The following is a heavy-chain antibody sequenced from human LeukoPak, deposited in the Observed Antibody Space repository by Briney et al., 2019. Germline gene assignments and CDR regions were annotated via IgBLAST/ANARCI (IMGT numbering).Heavy chain of an antibody. CDR2: IWYDGSNK. Sequence: GGSLRLSCAASGFTFSSYGMHWVRQAPGKGLEWVAVIWYDGSNKYYADSVKGRFTISRDNSKNTLYLQMNSLRAEDTAVYYCARSDYYYDSSGRTGFDYGGQGTLVTVSS. V-gene: IGHV3-33*01. CDR3: ARSDYYYDSSGRTGFDY. J-gene: IGHJ4*02. D-gene: IGHD3-22*01. CDR1: GFTFSSYG.